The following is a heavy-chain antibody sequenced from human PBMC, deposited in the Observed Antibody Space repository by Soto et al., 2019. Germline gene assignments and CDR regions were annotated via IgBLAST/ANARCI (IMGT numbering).Heavy chain of an antibody. CDR2: ISYDGNVQ. CDR1: GFTFNNFA. J-gene: IGHJ4*02. Sequence: QVQLVESGGGVVQPGRSLRLSCAASGFTFNNFAMHWVRQAPGKGLEWVAFISYDGNVQWYADSVKGRFTISRDDSKNTLYLHMNSLGPEDTGFYYCAKERTGFYIQAWGQGTLVTVSS. CDR3: AKERTGFYIQA. D-gene: IGHD3-9*01. V-gene: IGHV3-30-3*01.